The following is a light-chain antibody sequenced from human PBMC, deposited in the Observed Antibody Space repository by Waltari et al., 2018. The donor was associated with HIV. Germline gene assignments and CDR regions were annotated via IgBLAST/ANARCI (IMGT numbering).Light chain of an antibody. CDR3: AAWDDSLNGNWV. CDR1: SSNIGSNP. Sequence: QPVLTQPPSASGTPGQRVTISCSGSSSNIGSNPVNWYQQLPGTAPKLLIYSNNQRPSGVPDRFSGSKSGTSASLAISGLQSEDEADYYCAAWDDSLNGNWVFGGGTKLTVL. V-gene: IGLV1-44*01. CDR2: SNN. J-gene: IGLJ3*02.